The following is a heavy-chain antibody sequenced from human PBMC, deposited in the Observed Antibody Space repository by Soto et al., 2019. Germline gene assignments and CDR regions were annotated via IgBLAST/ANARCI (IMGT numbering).Heavy chain of an antibody. V-gene: IGHV3-15*01. CDR2: IRSKTDGGTI. CDR3: TTAHPRGPDY. D-gene: IGHD5-12*01. Sequence: GGSLRLSCAASGFTFSNAWMNWVRQAPGKGLEWVGQIRSKTDGGTIFYPAPVKGRFIISRDDSTNTLYLQMNSLNTDDTAVYYCTTAHPRGPDYWGQGTLVTVSS. CDR1: GFTFSNAW. J-gene: IGHJ4*02.